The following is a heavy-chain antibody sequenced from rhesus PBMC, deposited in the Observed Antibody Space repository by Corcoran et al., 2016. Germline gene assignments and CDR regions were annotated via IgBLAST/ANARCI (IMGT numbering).Heavy chain of an antibody. D-gene: IGHD4-17*01. CDR3: VVTRGWYFDI. J-gene: IGHJ2*01. CDR2: SGGSRGST. CDR1: GGSISSSY. V-gene: IGHV4-169*01. Sequence: QLQLQESGPGLVKPSETLSLTCAVSGGSISSSYWSWIRQAPGKGLEWIGYSGGSRGSTNYNPSLKSRVTRSVDTSKNQRSRKLSSVTAADTAVYYCVVTRGWYFDIWGPGTPITISS.